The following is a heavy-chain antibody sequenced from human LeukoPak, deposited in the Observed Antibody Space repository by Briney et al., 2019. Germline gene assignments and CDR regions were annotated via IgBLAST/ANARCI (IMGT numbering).Heavy chain of an antibody. CDR1: GFSFSSYS. CDR3: ARPFYDSGGYYYKSFDI. V-gene: IGHV3-21*01. D-gene: IGHD3-22*01. J-gene: IGHJ3*02. Sequence: PGGSLRLSCAASGFSFSSYSMNWVRQAPGKGLEWVSSISSASGYIYYADSLKGRFTISRDNAKNSLSLQMNSLRAEDTAVYYCARPFYDSGGYYYKSFDIWGQGTMVTVSS. CDR2: ISSASGYI.